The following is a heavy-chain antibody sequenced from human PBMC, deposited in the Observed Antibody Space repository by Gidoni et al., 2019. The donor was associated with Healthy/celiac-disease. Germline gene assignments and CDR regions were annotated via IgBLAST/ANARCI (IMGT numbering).Heavy chain of an antibody. J-gene: IGHJ1*01. D-gene: IGHD2-2*01. CDR3: AREASSTSARYFQH. V-gene: IGHV3-33*01. Sequence: QVQLVESGGGVVQPGRSLRLSGPASGFPSSSYGMHWVRQAPGKGLECVAVIWYDGSNKYYADSVKGRFTISRDNSKNTLYLQMNSLRAEDTAVYHCAREASSTSARYFQHWGQGTLVTVSS. CDR1: GFPSSSYG. CDR2: IWYDGSNK.